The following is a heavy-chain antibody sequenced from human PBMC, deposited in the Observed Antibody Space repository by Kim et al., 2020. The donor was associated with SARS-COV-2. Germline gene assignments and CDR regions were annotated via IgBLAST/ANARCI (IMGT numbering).Heavy chain of an antibody. J-gene: IGHJ6*02. CDR2: ISAYNGNT. V-gene: IGHV1-18*01. Sequence: ASVKVSCKASGYTFTSYGISWVRQAPGQGLEWMGWISAYNGNTNYAQKLQGRVTMTTDTFTSTAYMELRSLRSDDTAVYYCASGPLIAAGWGYYYYGMDVWGQGTTVTVSS. CDR1: GYTFTSYG. CDR3: ASGPLIAAGWGYYYYGMDV. D-gene: IGHD6-13*01.